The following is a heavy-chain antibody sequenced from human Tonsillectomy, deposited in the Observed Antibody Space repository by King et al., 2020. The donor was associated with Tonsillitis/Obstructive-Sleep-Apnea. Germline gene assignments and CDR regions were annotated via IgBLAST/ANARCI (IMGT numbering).Heavy chain of an antibody. CDR2: IYSGGST. CDR1: GVTVSSNY. J-gene: IGHJ4*02. D-gene: IGHD2-21*01. V-gene: IGHV3-53*01. Sequence: VQLVESGGGLIQPGGSLRLSCAVFGVTVSSNYISWVRQAPGKGREWVAVIYSGGSTYYAESVKVRVTISRDNSKNTRYLQMSSLRAEDTAVYYCASAYSIHDPTDYWGQGTLVTVSS. CDR3: ASAYSIHDPTDY.